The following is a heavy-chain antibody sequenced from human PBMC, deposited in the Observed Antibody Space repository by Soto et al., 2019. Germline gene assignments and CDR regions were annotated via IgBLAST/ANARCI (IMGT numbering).Heavy chain of an antibody. CDR2: IIPIFGTA. V-gene: IGHV1-69*13. CDR1: GGTFSSYA. D-gene: IGHD2-15*01. CDR3: ASRVADRYYYYYGMDV. J-gene: IGHJ6*02. Sequence: SVKVSCKASGGTFSSYAISWVRQAPGQGLEWMGGIIPIFGTANYAQKFQGRVTITADESTSTAYMELSSLRSEDTAVYYCASRVADRYYYYYGMDVWGQGTTVTVSS.